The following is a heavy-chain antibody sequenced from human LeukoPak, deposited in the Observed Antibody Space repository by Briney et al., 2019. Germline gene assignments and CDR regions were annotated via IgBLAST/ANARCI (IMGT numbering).Heavy chain of an antibody. CDR1: GLTFSNFE. CDR3: ATSFGPVIAAAGTGAD. V-gene: IGHV3-23*01. Sequence: GGSLRLSCVVSGLTFSNFEMNWVRQAPGKGLEWVSVISGSGSSTYYADSVKGRFTISRDNSKNTLYLQMNSLRAEDTAVYYCATSFGPVIAAAGTGADWGQGTLVTVSS. D-gene: IGHD6-13*01. J-gene: IGHJ4*02. CDR2: ISGSGSST.